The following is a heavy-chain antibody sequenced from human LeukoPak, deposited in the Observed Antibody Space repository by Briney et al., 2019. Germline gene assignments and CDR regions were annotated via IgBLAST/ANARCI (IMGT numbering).Heavy chain of an antibody. CDR3: ARADCSSTSCYTNYYYYYMDV. D-gene: IGHD2-2*02. V-gene: IGHV3-20*04. CDR1: GFTFDDYG. CDR2: INWNGGST. J-gene: IGHJ6*03. Sequence: GGSLRLSCAASGFTFDDYGMSWVRQAPGKGLEWVSGINWNGGSTGYADSVKGRFTISRDNAKNSLYLRMNSLRAEDTALYYCARADCSSTSCYTNYYYYYMDVWGKGTTVTVSS.